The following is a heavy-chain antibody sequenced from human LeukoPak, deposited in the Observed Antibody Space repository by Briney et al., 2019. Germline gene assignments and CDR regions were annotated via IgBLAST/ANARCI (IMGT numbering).Heavy chain of an antibody. D-gene: IGHD3-10*01. CDR2: MNPNSGNT. CDR1: GYTFTSYD. Sequence: ASVKVSCKASGYTFTSYDINWVRQAPGQGLEWMGWMNPNSGNTGYAQKFQGRVTMTRNTSISTAYMELSSLRSEDTAVYYCARGLRITMVRGVLDPWGQETLATVSS. CDR3: ARGLRITMVRGVLDP. J-gene: IGHJ5*02. V-gene: IGHV1-8*01.